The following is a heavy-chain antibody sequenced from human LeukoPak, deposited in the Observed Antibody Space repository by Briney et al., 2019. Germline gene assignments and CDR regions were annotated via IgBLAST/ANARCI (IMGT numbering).Heavy chain of an antibody. D-gene: IGHD3-10*01. J-gene: IGHJ6*04. V-gene: IGHV3-30*18. CDR2: ISYDGSNK. CDR3: AELGITMIGGV. Sequence: GGSLRLSCAASGFTFSNYGMHWVRQAPGKGLEWVATISYDGSNKYYADSVKGRFTISRDNAKNSLYLQMNSLRAEDTAVYYCAELGITMIGGVWGKGTTVTISS. CDR1: GFTFSNYG.